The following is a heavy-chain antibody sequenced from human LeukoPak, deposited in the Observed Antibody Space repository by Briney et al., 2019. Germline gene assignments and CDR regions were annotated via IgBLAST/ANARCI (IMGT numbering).Heavy chain of an antibody. CDR2: IWYDGSNK. CDR3: ARDGGGTYYFDY. Sequence: QPGGSLRLSCAASGFTFSSYAMSWVRQAPGKGLEWVAVIWYDGSNKYYADSVKGRFTISRDNSKNTLYLQMNSLRAEDTAVYYCARDGGGTYYFDYWGQGTLVTVSS. D-gene: IGHD2-15*01. CDR1: GFTFSSYA. J-gene: IGHJ4*02. V-gene: IGHV3-33*08.